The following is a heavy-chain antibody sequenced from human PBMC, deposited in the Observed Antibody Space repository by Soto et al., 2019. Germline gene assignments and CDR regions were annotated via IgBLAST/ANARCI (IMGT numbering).Heavy chain of an antibody. Sequence: GGSLRLSCAASGFTFDDYAMHWVRQAPGKGLEWVSGISWNSGSIGYADSVKGRFTISRDNAKNSLYLQMNSLRAEDTALYYYAKGLLWFGELLHEAFDYWGQGTLVTVSS. D-gene: IGHD3-10*01. V-gene: IGHV3-9*01. CDR3: AKGLLWFGELLHEAFDY. CDR1: GFTFDDYA. CDR2: ISWNSGSI. J-gene: IGHJ4*02.